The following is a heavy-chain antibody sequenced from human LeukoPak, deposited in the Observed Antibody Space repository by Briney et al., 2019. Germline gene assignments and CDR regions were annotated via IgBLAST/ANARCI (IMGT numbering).Heavy chain of an antibody. CDR1: GFTFSSYG. D-gene: IGHD3-16*02. Sequence: GGSLRLSCAASGFTFSSYGMHWVRQAPGKGLEWVAVIWYDGSNIYYADSVKGRFTISRDNSKNTLYLQMNSLRAEDTAVYYCARPEGMITFGGVIVIPEYYFDYWGQGTLVTVSS. CDR2: IWYDGSNI. J-gene: IGHJ4*02. CDR3: ARPEGMITFGGVIVIPEYYFDY. V-gene: IGHV3-33*01.